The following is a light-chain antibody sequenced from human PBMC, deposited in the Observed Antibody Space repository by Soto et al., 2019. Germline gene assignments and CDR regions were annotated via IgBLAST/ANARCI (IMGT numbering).Light chain of an antibody. Sequence: DIQMTQSPSTLSASVGDRVTITCRASQSISSWLAWYQQKPGKAPKLLIYDASSLESGVPSRFSGSGSGTEFTLTISSLQTDDFASYYCQQYDSYSWTFGQGTRLEIK. CDR2: DAS. CDR1: QSISSW. CDR3: QQYDSYSWT. V-gene: IGKV1-5*01. J-gene: IGKJ5*01.